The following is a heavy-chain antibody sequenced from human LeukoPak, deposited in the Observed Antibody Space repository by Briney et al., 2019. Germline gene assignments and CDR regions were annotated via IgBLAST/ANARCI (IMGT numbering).Heavy chain of an antibody. D-gene: IGHD4-17*01. V-gene: IGHV3-23*01. CDR1: GFTFSSYA. Sequence: PGGSLRLSCAASGFTFSSYAMSWVRQAPGKGLEWVSAISGSGGSTYYADSVKGRFTISRDNSKNTLYLQMNSLRAEDTAVYYCAKSLTTVTTTDYYYYYGMDVWGQGTTVTVSS. J-gene: IGHJ6*02. CDR3: AKSLTTVTTTDYYYYYGMDV. CDR2: ISGSGGST.